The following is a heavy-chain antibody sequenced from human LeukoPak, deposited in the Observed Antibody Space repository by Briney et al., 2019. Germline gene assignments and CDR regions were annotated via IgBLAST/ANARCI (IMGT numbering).Heavy chain of an antibody. D-gene: IGHD2-2*01. J-gene: IGHJ5*02. CDR1: GGSISSYY. V-gene: IGHV4-34*01. CDR3: ARGYEVDCSSTSCYRGNWFDP. CDR2: INYSGST. Sequence: SETLSLTCTVSGGSISSYYWSWIRQPPGKGLEWIGEINYSGSTNYNPSLKSRVTISVDTSKNQFSLKLSSVTAADTAVYYCARGYEVDCSSTSCYRGNWFDPWGQGTLVTVSS.